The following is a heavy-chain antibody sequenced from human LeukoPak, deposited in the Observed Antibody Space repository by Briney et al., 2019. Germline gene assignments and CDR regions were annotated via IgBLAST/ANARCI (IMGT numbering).Heavy chain of an antibody. D-gene: IGHD2-2*01. J-gene: IGHJ6*02. CDR2: INSDGSST. CDR3: ARVKVDCSSTSCYWSDYYYYGMDV. Sequence: GGSLRLSCAASGFTFSSYWMHWVRQAPGKGLVWVSRINSDGSSTSYADSAKGRFTISRDNAKNTLYLQMNSLRAEDTAVYYCARVKVDCSSTSCYWSDYYYYGMDVWGQGTTVTVSS. CDR1: GFTFSSYW. V-gene: IGHV3-74*01.